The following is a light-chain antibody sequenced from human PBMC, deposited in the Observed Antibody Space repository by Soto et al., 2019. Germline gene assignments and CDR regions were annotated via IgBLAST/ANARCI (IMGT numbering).Light chain of an antibody. CDR3: QQYNNWPLT. V-gene: IGKV3D-15*01. Sequence: EIVFAPDSDTLSVSPRERATPSCRASQSISRTLAWYQQKSGQPPRLLIYDASTRATGFPARFSGSGSGTEFTLTISSLQSEDFAVYYCQQYNNWPLTFGGGTRLEI. J-gene: IGKJ5*01. CDR2: DAS. CDR1: QSISRT.